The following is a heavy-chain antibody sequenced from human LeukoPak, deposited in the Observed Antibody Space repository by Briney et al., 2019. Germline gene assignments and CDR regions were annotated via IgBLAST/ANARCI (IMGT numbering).Heavy chain of an antibody. CDR2: ISGSGGTT. V-gene: IGHV3-23*01. CDR3: AREPSAPNRFQGF. J-gene: IGHJ4*02. Sequence: GGSLRLSCVTSGFTFSSYAMSWVRQAPGKGLEWVSGISGSGGTTDYADSVKGRFIISRDNSRKTLYLQMNSLRAEDTAIYFCAREPSAPNRFQGFWGQGTLVTVSS. CDR1: GFTFSSYA.